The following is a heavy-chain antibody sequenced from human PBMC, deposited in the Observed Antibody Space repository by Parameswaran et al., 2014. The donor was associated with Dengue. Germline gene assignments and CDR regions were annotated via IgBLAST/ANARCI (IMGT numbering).Heavy chain of an antibody. CDR2: IYYSGST. J-gene: IGHJ4*02. Sequence: RWIRQPPGKGLEWIGYIYYSGSTYYNPSLKSRVTISVDTSKNQFSLKLSSVTAADTAVYYCARVFGQWLGYYFDYWGQGTLVTVSS. D-gene: IGHD6-19*01. CDR3: ARVFGQWLGYYFDY. V-gene: IGHV4-30-4*01.